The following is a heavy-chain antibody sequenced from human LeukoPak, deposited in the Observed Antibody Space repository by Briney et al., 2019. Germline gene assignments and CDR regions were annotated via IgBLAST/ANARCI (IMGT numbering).Heavy chain of an antibody. J-gene: IGHJ4*02. D-gene: IGHD3-22*01. CDR1: GFTFSSYS. V-gene: IGHV3-48*04. CDR3: ARQPIYYDSSGYREGYFDY. Sequence: GGSLRLSCAASGFTFSSYSMSWIRQAPGKGLEWVSYISSSASTIYYADSVKGRFTISRDNAKNSLYLQMNSLRAEDTAVYYCARQPIYYDSSGYREGYFDYWGQGTLVTVSS. CDR2: ISSSASTI.